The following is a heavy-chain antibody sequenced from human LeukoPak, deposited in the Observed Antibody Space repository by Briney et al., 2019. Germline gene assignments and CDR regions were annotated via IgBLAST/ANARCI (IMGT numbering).Heavy chain of an antibody. D-gene: IGHD6-13*01. CDR1: GLTVSSY. Sequence: GGSLRLSCAASGLTVSSYMSWVRQAPGKGLEWVSVIYSGGSIYYADSVKGRFTISRDKSKNTLYLQMNSLRAEDTAVYYCARDPGSSSIWPEYFHHWGQGTLVTVSS. CDR3: ARDPGSSSIWPEYFHH. CDR2: IYSGGSI. V-gene: IGHV3-66*01. J-gene: IGHJ1*01.